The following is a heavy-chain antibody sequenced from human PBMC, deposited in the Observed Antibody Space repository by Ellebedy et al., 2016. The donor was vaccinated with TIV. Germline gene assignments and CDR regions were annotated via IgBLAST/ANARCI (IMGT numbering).Heavy chain of an antibody. CDR2: INKDGSVE. CDR3: ARVGRSPHNWSFDY. V-gene: IGHV3-7*01. J-gene: IGHJ4*02. D-gene: IGHD5-24*01. Sequence: PGGSLRLSCEASGFPFSTAWMTWVRQAPGKGLEWAANINKDGSVEYYLASVKGRFTISRDDAETTTFLQMNSLRAEDTALYFCARVGRSPHNWSFDYWGQGTLVTVSS. CDR1: GFPFSTAW.